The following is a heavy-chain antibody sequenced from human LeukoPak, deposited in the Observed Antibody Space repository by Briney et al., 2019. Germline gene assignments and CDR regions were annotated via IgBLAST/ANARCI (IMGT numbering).Heavy chain of an antibody. V-gene: IGHV1-2*02. D-gene: IGHD6-13*01. CDR3: ARILEGCIAAAGTEWCDY. Sequence: ASVKVSCKASGYTFTGYYMHWVRQAPGQGLEWMGWINPNSGGTNYAQKFQGRVTMTRDTSISTAYMELSRLRSDDTAVHYCARILEGCIAAAGTEWCDYWGQGTLVTVSS. CDR1: GYTFTGYY. J-gene: IGHJ4*02. CDR2: INPNSGGT.